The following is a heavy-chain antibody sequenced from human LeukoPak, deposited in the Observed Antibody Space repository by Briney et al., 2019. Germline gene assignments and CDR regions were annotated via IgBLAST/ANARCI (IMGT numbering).Heavy chain of an antibody. J-gene: IGHJ4*02. CDR2: IYPGDSDT. D-gene: IGHD3-10*01. V-gene: IGHV5-51*01. CDR1: GYSFTSYW. CDR3: ARAEVGSGRLRTSDY. Sequence: GESLEISCKGSGYSFTSYWIGWVRQMPGQGLEWMGIIYPGDSDTRYSPSFQGQVTISADKSISTAYLQWSSLKASDTAMYYCARAEVGSGRLRTSDYWGQGTLVTVSS.